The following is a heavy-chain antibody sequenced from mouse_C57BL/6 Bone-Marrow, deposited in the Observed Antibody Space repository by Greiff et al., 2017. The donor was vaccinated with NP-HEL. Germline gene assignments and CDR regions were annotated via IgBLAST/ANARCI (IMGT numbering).Heavy chain of an antibody. CDR3: ASSYWYFDV. CDR1: GYTFTSYW. Sequence: QVQLQQPGAELVMPGASVKLSCKASGYTFTSYWMHWVKQRPGQGLGWIGEIDPSDSYTNYNQKFKGKSTLTVDKSSSTAYMPLSSLTSEDSAVYYCASSYWYFDVWGTGTTVTVSS. CDR2: IDPSDSYT. J-gene: IGHJ1*03. V-gene: IGHV1-69*01.